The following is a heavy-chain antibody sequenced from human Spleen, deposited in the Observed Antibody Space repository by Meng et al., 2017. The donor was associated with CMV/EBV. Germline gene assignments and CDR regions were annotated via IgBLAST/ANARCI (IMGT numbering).Heavy chain of an antibody. CDR3: ARGREGDYYDSSGYYY. D-gene: IGHD3-22*01. V-gene: IGHV3-21*06. CDR1: GFTFNNYD. CDR2: ISSSSSYL. Sequence: GGSLRLSCAASGFTFNNYDMNWVRQAPGKGLEWVSSISSSSSYLYYADSVKGRFTISRDNAKNSLFLQMNSLRAEDTAVYYCARGREGDYYDSSGYYYWGQGTLVTVSS. J-gene: IGHJ4*02.